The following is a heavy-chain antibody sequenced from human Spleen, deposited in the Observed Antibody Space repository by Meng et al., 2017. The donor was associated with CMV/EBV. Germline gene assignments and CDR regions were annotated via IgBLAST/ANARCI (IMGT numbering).Heavy chain of an antibody. CDR1: GFTFDDYA. CDR2: ISWNSGNI. D-gene: IGHD3-3*02. Sequence: SLKISCAASGFTFDDYAMHWVRQAPGKGLEWVSGISWNSGNIAYAASVQGRFNISRDNAKNSVYLLRNSVRLEDTALYYCVRAGLALDPWGQGTLVTVSS. J-gene: IGHJ5*02. V-gene: IGHV3-9*01. CDR3: VRAGLALDP.